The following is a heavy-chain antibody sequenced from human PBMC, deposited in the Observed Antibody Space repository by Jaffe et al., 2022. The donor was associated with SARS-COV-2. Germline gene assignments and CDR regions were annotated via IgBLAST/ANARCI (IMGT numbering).Heavy chain of an antibody. V-gene: IGHV2-70*01. CDR2: IDWDDDK. CDR1: GFSLSTSGMC. Sequence: QVTLRESGPALVKPTQTLTLTCTFSGFSLSTSGMCVSWIRQPPGKALEWLALIDWDDDKYYSTSLKTRLTISKDTSKNQVVLTMTNMDPVDTATYYCARIQSVAGTGGLDYWGQGTLVTVSS. CDR3: ARIQSVAGTGGLDY. D-gene: IGHD6-19*01. J-gene: IGHJ4*02.